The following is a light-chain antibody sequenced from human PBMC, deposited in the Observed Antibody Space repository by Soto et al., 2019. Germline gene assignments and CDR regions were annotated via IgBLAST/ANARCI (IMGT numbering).Light chain of an antibody. Sequence: QAVLTQPPSVSGAPGQRVTIPCTESSSKFGADFDVHWYQQLPGTAPKLLIYRNNNRASGVPDRFSGSRSGTSASLAITGLQAEDEADYYCQSFDGTLSDVVFGGGTKLTVL. J-gene: IGLJ2*01. CDR3: QSFDGTLSDVV. CDR2: RNN. CDR1: SSKFGADFD. V-gene: IGLV1-40*01.